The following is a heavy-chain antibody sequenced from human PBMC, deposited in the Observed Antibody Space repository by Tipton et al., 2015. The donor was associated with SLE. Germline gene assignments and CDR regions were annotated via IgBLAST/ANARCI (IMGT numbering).Heavy chain of an antibody. J-gene: IGHJ3*02. CDR3: ARGGGFDAFDI. Sequence: TLSLTCTVSGGSISSHYWSWIRQPPGTGLECIGYISYSGSTNYNPSLKSRVTISVDTSKNQFSLKLSSVTAADTAVYYCARGGGFDAFDIWGQGTMVTFSS. CDR2: ISYSGST. CDR1: GGSISSHY. V-gene: IGHV4-59*11.